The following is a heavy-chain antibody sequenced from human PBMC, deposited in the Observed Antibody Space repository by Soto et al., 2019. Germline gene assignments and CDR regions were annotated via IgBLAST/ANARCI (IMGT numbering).Heavy chain of an antibody. V-gene: IGHV3-23*01. Sequence: EAQLLESGGGLVQPGGSLRLSCAASGFTFSTYPMSWVRQAPGKGLEWVSGISGSGISTYYTDSVKGRFTISRVNSENTVFLQMNSLRDEDTAVYYCVKPPVITASYYYYDMDVWGQGTTVTVSS. CDR3: VKPPVITASYYYYDMDV. CDR2: ISGSGIST. CDR1: GFTFSTYP. D-gene: IGHD4-4*01. J-gene: IGHJ6*02.